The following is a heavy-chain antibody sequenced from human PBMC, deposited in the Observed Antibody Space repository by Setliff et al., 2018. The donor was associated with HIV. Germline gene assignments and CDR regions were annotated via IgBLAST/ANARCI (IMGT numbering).Heavy chain of an antibody. CDR3: AREGSFVPAAPLGNGNRILDF. D-gene: IGHD2-2*01. V-gene: IGHV1-8*03. J-gene: IGHJ4*02. Sequence: GASVKVSCKASGYSFINYDVNWVRQATGQGLEWMGWMNPNSGNTGYAQKFQGRVTITRNTSISTAYMDLTSPTSEDSAVYFCAREGSFVPAAPLGNGNRILDFWGQGTLVTVSS. CDR1: GYSFINYD. CDR2: MNPNSGNT.